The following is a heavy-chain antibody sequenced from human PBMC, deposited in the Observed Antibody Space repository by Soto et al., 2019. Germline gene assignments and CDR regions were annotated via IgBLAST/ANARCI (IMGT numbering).Heavy chain of an antibody. CDR3: ARDYYRFNSGYGFSMDV. CDR1: GFTFSSYA. V-gene: IGHV3-30-3*01. Sequence: QVQLVESGGGVVQPGRSLRLSCAASGFTFSSYAMHWVRQAPGKGLEWVAVISYDGSNKYYADSVKGRFTISRDNSKNTLYLQMNSVRAEDTAVYYCARDYYRFNSGYGFSMDVWGQGTTVTVPS. J-gene: IGHJ6*02. CDR2: ISYDGSNK. D-gene: IGHD5-12*01.